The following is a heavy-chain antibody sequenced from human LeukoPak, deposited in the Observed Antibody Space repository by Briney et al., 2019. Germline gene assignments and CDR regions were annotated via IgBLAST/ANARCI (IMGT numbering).Heavy chain of an antibody. V-gene: IGHV3-23*01. D-gene: IGHD3-10*01. CDR1: GFTFSNYA. Sequence: PGGSLRLSCAASGFTFSNYAMSWVRQAPGKGLEWVSAISGSGGSTYYADSVKGRFTISSDTSKNTLHLQMNSLRAEDTAVYFCAKGRGLNLYGMGVWGQGTTVTVSS. J-gene: IGHJ6*02. CDR3: AKGRGLNLYGMGV. CDR2: ISGSGGST.